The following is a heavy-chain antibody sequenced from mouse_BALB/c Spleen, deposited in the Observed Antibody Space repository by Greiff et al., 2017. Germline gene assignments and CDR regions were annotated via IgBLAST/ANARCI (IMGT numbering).Heavy chain of an antibody. CDR3: ARQGTTVVATDYAMDY. Sequence: EVQLVESGGGLVKPGGSLKLSCAASGFAFSSYDMSWVRQTPEKRLEWVAYISSGGGSTYYPDTVKGRFTISRDNAKNTLYLQMSSLKSEDTAMYYCARQGTTVVATDYAMDYWGQGTSVTVSS. D-gene: IGHD1-1*01. CDR1: GFAFSSYD. V-gene: IGHV5-12-1*01. CDR2: ISSGGGST. J-gene: IGHJ4*01.